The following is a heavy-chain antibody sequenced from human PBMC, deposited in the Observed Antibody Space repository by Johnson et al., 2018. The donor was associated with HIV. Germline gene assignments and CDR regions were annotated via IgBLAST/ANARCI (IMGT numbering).Heavy chain of an antibody. V-gene: IGHV3-20*04. D-gene: IGHD1-1*01. Sequence: VQLVESGGGVVRPGGSLRLSCAASGFTFDDYGMSWVRQAPGNGLEWVSGINRNGGSTGYADSVKGRFTISRDNAKNSLYLQMNSLRAEETALYYCARVTRYNWNSDAFDIWGQGTMVTVSS. CDR1: GFTFDDYG. J-gene: IGHJ3*02. CDR2: INRNGGST. CDR3: ARVTRYNWNSDAFDI.